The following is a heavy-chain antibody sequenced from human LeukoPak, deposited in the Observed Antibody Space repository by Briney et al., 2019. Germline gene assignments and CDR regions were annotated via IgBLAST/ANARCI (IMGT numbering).Heavy chain of an antibody. D-gene: IGHD5-18*01. J-gene: IGHJ4*02. CDR1: GASISRGTYH. CDR3: AREDVDTGSDY. V-gene: IGHV4-61*02. Sequence: SETLSLTCSVSGASISRGTYHWSWIRQAAGKGLEWIGRIYSSGAPSYNPSLQSRVTISGDTSKNQFAPKLTSVTAADTAVYYCAREDVDTGSDYWGQGILVTVSS. CDR2: IYSSGAP.